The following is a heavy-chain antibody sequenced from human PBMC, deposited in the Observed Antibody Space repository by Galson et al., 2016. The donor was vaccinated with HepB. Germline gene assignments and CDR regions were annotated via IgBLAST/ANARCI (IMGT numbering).Heavy chain of an antibody. D-gene: IGHD5-12*01. Sequence: QSGAEVKKPGESLKISCKDSGNSFATHWIGWVRQMPGKGLEWMGIIYPGDSDARYSPSFQGQVTISADKSISTAYLQWSSLRASDTAMYFCARPRGYDNYFDYWGQGTLVTVSS. CDR2: IYPGDSDA. CDR1: GNSFATHW. CDR3: ARPRGYDNYFDY. V-gene: IGHV5-51*01. J-gene: IGHJ4*02.